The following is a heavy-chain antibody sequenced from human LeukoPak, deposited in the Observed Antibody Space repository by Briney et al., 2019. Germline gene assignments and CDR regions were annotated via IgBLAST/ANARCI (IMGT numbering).Heavy chain of an antibody. D-gene: IGHD3-22*01. CDR1: GGSISSYY. Sequence: SETLSLTCTVSGGSISSYYWSWIRQPPGKGLEWIGYIYYSGSTNYNPSLKSRVTISVDRSKNQFSLKLSSVTAADTAVYYCARVQTSSGFDYWGQGTLVTVSS. V-gene: IGHV4-59*12. CDR2: IYYSGST. CDR3: ARVQTSSGFDY. J-gene: IGHJ4*02.